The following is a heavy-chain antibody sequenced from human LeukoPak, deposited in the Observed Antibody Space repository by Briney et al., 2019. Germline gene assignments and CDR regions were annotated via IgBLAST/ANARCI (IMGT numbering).Heavy chain of an antibody. Sequence: GGSLRLSCAGSGFTFTKYDMHWVRQTTGRGLEWVSDITSGSDTHYQGSVKGPFTISRDNAKISFYLEMNSLRVVDTAVYYCSRSPPYSSNWNWYFDLWGRGTLVTVSS. J-gene: IGHJ2*01. D-gene: IGHD6-13*01. CDR1: GFTFTKYD. CDR2: ITSGSDT. CDR3: SRSPPYSSNWNWYFDL. V-gene: IGHV3-13*04.